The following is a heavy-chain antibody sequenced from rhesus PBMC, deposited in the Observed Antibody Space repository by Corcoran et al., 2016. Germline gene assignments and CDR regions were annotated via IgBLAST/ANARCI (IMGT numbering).Heavy chain of an antibody. D-gene: IGHD1-20*01. CDR3: VKDRIQEQFPPEFDY. CDR1: GFTFSSYG. V-gene: IGHV3-54*02. Sequence: EVQLVESGGGLVQPGGSLRLSCAASGFTFSSYGMHWVRQAPGKGLEWVAVLWCDGSNKSYADSVNDRFTISRDNSMNMLYLQMNNLRVEDMAVYYCVKDRIQEQFPPEFDYWGQGVLVTVSS. CDR2: LWCDGSNK. J-gene: IGHJ4*01.